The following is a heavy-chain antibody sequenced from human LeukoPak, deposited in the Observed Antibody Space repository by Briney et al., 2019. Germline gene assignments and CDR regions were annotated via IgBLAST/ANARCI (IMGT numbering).Heavy chain of an antibody. CDR3: ARAPYDILTGYSLNWFDP. Sequence: GPVKVSCKASGYTFTTYAMRWVRQAPGQRLEWMGWINADNGNTKYSQKFRGRVIITRDTSAYTAYMELSSLNSEDTAVYYCARAPYDILTGYSLNWFDPWGQGTLVTVSS. J-gene: IGHJ5*02. CDR1: GYTFTTYA. CDR2: INADNGNT. D-gene: IGHD3-9*01. V-gene: IGHV1-3*01.